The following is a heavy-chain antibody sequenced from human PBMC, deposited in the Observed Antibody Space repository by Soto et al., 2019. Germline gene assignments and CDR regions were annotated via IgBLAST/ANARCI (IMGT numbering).Heavy chain of an antibody. Sequence: GGSLRLSCAASGFTVSNNYMSWVRQAPGKGLEWVSVIYSGGSTYYADSVKGRFTISRDNSKNTLYLQINSLRAEDTAVYYCVREVAETYYYFYYMDVWGKGTTVTVSS. CDR1: GFTVSNNY. V-gene: IGHV3-66*01. CDR2: IYSGGST. J-gene: IGHJ6*03. CDR3: VREVAETYYYFYYMDV.